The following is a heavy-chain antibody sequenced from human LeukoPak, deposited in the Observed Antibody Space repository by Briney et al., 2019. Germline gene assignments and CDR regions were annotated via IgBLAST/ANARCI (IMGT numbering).Heavy chain of an antibody. D-gene: IGHD1-1*01. J-gene: IGHJ4*02. CDR3: ARAIDGTFDY. CDR2: TYYRSKRNN. Sequence: SQTLSLTCGISGDSVSSNRVTWNWIRQSPSRGLEWLGRTYYRSKRNNDYEVSVKGRITINPDTSKNQFSLQLNSVTPEDTAVYFCARAIDGTFDYWGQGTLVTVSS. V-gene: IGHV6-1*01. CDR1: GDSVSSNRVT.